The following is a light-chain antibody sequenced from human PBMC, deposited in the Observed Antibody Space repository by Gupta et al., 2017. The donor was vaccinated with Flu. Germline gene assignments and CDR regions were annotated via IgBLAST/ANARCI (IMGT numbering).Light chain of an antibody. Sequence: DRVTITCLASQGISSYLAWYQQKPGEVPKLLIYAASTLQSGVPSRFSGSGSGTDFTLTISSLQPEDVATYYCQKYNSAPPLTFGGGTKVEIK. CDR2: AAS. CDR1: QGISSY. CDR3: QKYNSAPPLT. J-gene: IGKJ4*01. V-gene: IGKV1-27*01.